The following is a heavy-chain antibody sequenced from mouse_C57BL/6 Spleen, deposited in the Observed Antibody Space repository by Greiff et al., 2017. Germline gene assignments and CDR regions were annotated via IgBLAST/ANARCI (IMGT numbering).Heavy chain of an antibody. Sequence: VQVVESGPELVKPGASVKISCKASGYAFSSSWMNWVKQRPGKGLEWIGRIYPGDGDTNYNGKFKGKATLTADKSSSTAYMQLSSLTSEDSAVYFCATTAQAHWYFDVWGTGTTVTVSS. CDR3: ATTAQAHWYFDV. V-gene: IGHV1-82*01. D-gene: IGHD3-2*02. J-gene: IGHJ1*03. CDR1: GYAFSSSW. CDR2: IYPGDGDT.